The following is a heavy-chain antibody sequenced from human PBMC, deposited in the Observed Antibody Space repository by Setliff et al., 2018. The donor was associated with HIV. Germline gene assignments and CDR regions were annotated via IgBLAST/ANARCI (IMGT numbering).Heavy chain of an antibody. CDR1: GGSFSVYY. CDR3: ARALRGVITTLSYFDY. V-gene: IGHV4-34*01. J-gene: IGHJ4*02. CDR2: INHSGST. D-gene: IGHD3-22*01. Sequence: SETPSLTCAVYGGSFSVYYWNWIRQPPGKGLEWIGEINHSGSTNYNPSLKSRVTISVDTSKNQFSLKLTSVTAADTAVYYCARALRGVITTLSYFDYWGQGTLVTVSS.